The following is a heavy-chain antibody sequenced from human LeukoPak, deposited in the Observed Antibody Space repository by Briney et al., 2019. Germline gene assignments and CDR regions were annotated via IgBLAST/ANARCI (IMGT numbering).Heavy chain of an antibody. D-gene: IGHD3-10*01. CDR3: ARGPSGVGDY. CDR2: ISGGGGGT. V-gene: IGHV3-23*01. Sequence: GGSLRLSCAASGFTLSNYAMSWARQAPGKGLEWVSGISGGGGGTHHADSVKGRFTISRDNAKNTLYLQMNTLRAEDTALYYCARGPSGVGDYWGQGTLVTVSS. J-gene: IGHJ4*02. CDR1: GFTLSNYA.